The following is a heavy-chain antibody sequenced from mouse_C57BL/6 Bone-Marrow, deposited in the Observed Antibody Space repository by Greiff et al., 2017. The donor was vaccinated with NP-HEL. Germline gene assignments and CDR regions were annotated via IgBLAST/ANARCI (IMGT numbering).Heavy chain of an antibody. D-gene: IGHD3-2*01. CDR1: GYTFTDYY. CDR2: IYPGSGNT. V-gene: IGHV1-76*01. J-gene: IGHJ3*01. CDR3: AREATAPAWFAY. Sequence: VQVVESGAELVRPGASVKLSCKASGYTFTDYYINWVKQRPGQGLEWIARIYPGSGNTYYNEKFKGKATLTAEKSSSTAYMQLSSLTSEDSAVYFCAREATAPAWFAYWGQGTLVTVSA.